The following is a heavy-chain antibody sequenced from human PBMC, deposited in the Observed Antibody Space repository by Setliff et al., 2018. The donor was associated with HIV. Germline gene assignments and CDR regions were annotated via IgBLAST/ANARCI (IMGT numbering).Heavy chain of an antibody. CDR2: IYYTGFT. D-gene: IGHD3-10*01. Sequence: SETLSLTCSVSGGSVSSVNYYWSWIRQPPGKGLEWIGRIYYTGFTDYNPSLKSRLTMSVDTSKNQFSLKLSSVTAADTAVYFCARSIYGSGSYPLDYWGQGILVTVSS. V-gene: IGHV4-61*01. J-gene: IGHJ4*02. CDR1: GGSVSSVNYY. CDR3: ARSIYGSGSYPLDY.